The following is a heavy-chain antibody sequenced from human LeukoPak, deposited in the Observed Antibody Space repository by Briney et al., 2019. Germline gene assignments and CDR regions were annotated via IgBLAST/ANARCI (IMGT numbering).Heavy chain of an antibody. V-gene: IGHV1-2*02. Sequence: ASVKVSCKASGYTFTGYSMHWVRQAPGQGLEWMGWINPNSGGTNYAQKFQGRVTMTRDTSISTAYMELSRLRSDDTAVYYCAINKDVAAAGHFDYWGQGTLVTVSS. CDR2: INPNSGGT. CDR3: AINKDVAAAGHFDY. CDR1: GYTFTGYS. J-gene: IGHJ4*02. D-gene: IGHD6-13*01.